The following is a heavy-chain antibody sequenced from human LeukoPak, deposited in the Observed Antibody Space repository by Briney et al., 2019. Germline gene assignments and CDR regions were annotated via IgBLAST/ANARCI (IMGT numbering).Heavy chain of an antibody. Sequence: AAVKVPCKASGYTFTSYDINWVRQATGQGLEWMGWMKPNSGNTGYAQKFQGRVTMTRDTSISTAYMELSSLTSEDSAVYYCARGRGSGSGCRRFDYWGQGTLVTVSS. V-gene: IGHV1-8*01. CDR1: GYTFTSYD. CDR3: ARGRGSGSGCRRFDY. D-gene: IGHD6-19*01. J-gene: IGHJ4*02. CDR2: MKPNSGNT.